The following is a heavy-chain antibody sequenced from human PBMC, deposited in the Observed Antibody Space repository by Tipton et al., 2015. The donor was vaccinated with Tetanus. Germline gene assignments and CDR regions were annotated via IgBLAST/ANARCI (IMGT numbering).Heavy chain of an antibody. J-gene: IGHJ4*02. CDR3: ARRRTTTALANYFDS. Sequence: QLVQSGPEVKKPGESLQISCKGSGYNFTIYYIGWVRQMPGKGLEWMGIIYPADSNTIYSPSFQGQVTISADRSTNTAYLQWNSLQASDTAIYYCARRRTTTALANYFDSWGQGTQVTVSS. CDR2: IYPADSNT. CDR1: GYNFTIYY. V-gene: IGHV5-51*01. D-gene: IGHD1-1*01.